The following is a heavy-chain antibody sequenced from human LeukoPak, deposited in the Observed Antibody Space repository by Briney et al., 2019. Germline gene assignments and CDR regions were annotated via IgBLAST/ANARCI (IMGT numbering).Heavy chain of an antibody. Sequence: GGSLRLSCAASGFTSSSYDMNWVRQAPGKGLEWVSYISSSSTVYYVDSVKGRFTISRDNAKNSLYLQMNSLRTEDTAVYYCARALDIWGQGTMVTVSS. CDR2: ISSSSTV. CDR3: ARALDI. CDR1: GFTSSSYD. V-gene: IGHV3-48*01. J-gene: IGHJ3*02.